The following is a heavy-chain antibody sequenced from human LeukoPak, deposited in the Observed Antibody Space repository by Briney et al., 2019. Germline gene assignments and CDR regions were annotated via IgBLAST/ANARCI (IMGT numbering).Heavy chain of an antibody. CDR3: ARDWRDSSGKFPNDAFDI. Sequence: PGGSLRLSCVASGFTFSDNYMSWIRQAPGKGLEWVSYISSSGSIYYADSVKGRFTISRDNAKNSLYLQMNSLRAEDTAVYYCARDWRDSSGKFPNDAFDIWGQGTMVTVSS. CDR2: ISSSGSI. CDR1: GFTFSDNY. J-gene: IGHJ3*02. D-gene: IGHD3-22*01. V-gene: IGHV3-11*04.